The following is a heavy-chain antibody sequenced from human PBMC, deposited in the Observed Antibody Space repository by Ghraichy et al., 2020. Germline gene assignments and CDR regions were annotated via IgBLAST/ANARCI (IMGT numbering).Heavy chain of an antibody. J-gene: IGHJ4*02. Sequence: GGSLRLSCAASGFTFDDYAMHWVRQAPGKGLEWVSGISWNSGSIGYADSVKGRFTISRDNAKNSLYLQMNSLRAEDTALYYCAKVQLRFLEWLSAFDYWGQGTLVTVSS. CDR1: GFTFDDYA. CDR3: AKVQLRFLEWLSAFDY. V-gene: IGHV3-9*01. D-gene: IGHD3-3*01. CDR2: ISWNSGSI.